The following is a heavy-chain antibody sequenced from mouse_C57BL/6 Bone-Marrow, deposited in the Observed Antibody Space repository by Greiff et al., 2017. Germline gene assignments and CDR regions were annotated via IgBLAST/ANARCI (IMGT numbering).Heavy chain of an antibody. CDR1: GYTFTSYW. J-gene: IGHJ4*01. CDR3: ARQLRLRGDMDY. Sequence: VQLQQPGAELVMPGASVKLSCKASGYTFTSYWMHWVKQRPGQGLEWIGEIDPSDSYTKYHQKFKGKSTLTVDKSSSKAYMQRSSLTYEDSAVYYSARQLRLRGDMDYWGQGTSVTVSS. CDR2: IDPSDSYT. D-gene: IGHD3-2*02. V-gene: IGHV1-69*01.